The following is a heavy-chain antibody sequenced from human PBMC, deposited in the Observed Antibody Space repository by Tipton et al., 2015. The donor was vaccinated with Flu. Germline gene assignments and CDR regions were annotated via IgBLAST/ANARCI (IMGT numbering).Heavy chain of an antibody. V-gene: IGHV1-46*01. CDR2: INPSGGST. D-gene: IGHD5-24*01. J-gene: IGHJ3*02. Sequence: QLVQSGAEVKKPGASVKVSCKASGYTFTSYYMHWVRQAPGQGLEWMGIINPSGGSTSYAQKFQGRVTMTRDTSTSTVYMELSSLRSEDPAVYYCARSLRRDGAGPDAFDIWGQGTMVTVSS. CDR3: ARSLRRDGAGPDAFDI. CDR1: GYTFTSYY.